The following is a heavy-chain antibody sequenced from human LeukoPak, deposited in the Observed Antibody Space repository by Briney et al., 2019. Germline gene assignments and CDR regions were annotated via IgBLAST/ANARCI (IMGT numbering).Heavy chain of an antibody. J-gene: IGHJ6*03. V-gene: IGHV1-2*02. CDR3: VREGLTSLTRYYYFMDV. D-gene: IGHD4-11*01. CDR1: GYSFSDNY. Sequence: ASVKVSCKASGYSFSDNYLYWVRQARDHGLEWMGYINPKSGATNYAQTFECRDSMTKDTAISTVYMEMISLRSEDTVIYYCVREGLTSLTRYYYFMDVWGKGTTVIVS. CDR2: INPKSGAT.